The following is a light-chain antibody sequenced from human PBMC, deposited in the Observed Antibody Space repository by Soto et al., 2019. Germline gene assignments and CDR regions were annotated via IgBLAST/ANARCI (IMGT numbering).Light chain of an antibody. CDR1: QSVSSN. V-gene: IGKV3-15*01. CDR2: DAS. Sequence: EIVMTQSPATLSVSPGERATLSCRASQSVSSNFAWYQQKPGQAPGLLIYDASTRATGIPARFSGSGSGTEFTLTISSLQSEDFAVYYCQQYKKWPRTFGHGTKVEIK. J-gene: IGKJ1*01. CDR3: QQYKKWPRT.